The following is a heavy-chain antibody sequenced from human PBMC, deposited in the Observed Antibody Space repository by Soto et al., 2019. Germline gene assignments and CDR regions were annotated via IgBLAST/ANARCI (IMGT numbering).Heavy chain of an antibody. CDR3: ARDRVTIFGVVSGRYYGMXX. D-gene: IGHD3-3*01. CDR1: GYTFTSYG. CDR2: ISAYNGNT. Sequence: ASVKVSCKASGYTFTSYGISWVRQAPGQGLEKIGWISAYNGNTNYAQKLQGRVTMTTDTSTSTAYMELRSLISDFSALYYCARDRVTIFGVVSGRYYGMXXWG. V-gene: IGHV1-18*01. J-gene: IGHJ6*02.